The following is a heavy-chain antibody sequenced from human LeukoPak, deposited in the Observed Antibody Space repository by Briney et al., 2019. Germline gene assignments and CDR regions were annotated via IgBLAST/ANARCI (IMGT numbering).Heavy chain of an antibody. CDR3: ARLGATKSHHYYYNPDV. CDR2: ISHTGDT. V-gene: IGHV4-34*01. D-gene: IGHD1-26*01. J-gene: IGHJ6*02. CDR1: GGSFSAYY. Sequence: SETLSLTCAVNGGSFSAYYWTWIRQPPGKGLEWIGEISHTGDTNYNPSLKGRVTISLDTSKNQFSLMLSSVTAADTAVYFCARLGATKSHHYYYNPDVWGQGTTVTVSS.